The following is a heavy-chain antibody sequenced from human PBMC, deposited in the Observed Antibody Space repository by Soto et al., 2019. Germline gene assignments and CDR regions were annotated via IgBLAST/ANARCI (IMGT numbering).Heavy chain of an antibody. CDR2: ISYDGSNK. D-gene: IGHD6-13*01. V-gene: IGHV3-30-3*01. Sequence: PVGSLRLSCAASGFTFSSYAMHWVRQAPGKGLEWVAVISYDGSNKYYADSVKGRFTISRDNSKNTLYLQMNSLRAEDTAVYYCARDPSAAAPDYCGQGTLVTVSS. CDR1: GFTFSSYA. CDR3: ARDPSAAAPDY. J-gene: IGHJ4*02.